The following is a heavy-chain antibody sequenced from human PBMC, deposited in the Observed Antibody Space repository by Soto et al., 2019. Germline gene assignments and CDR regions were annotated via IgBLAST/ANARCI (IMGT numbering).Heavy chain of an antibody. CDR1: GLTFNSDW. V-gene: IGHV3-74*01. CDR3: VRGTMTGSFLCC. Sequence: GGSLRLSCAASGLTFNSDWMSWVRQVPGKGLVWVSRIYGDGSVRNYADSVRGRFTISRDNAKNTLFLQLNSLSVEGTAVYYCVRGTMTGSFLCCWGQGTLVTVSS. J-gene: IGHJ4*02. D-gene: IGHD2-15*01. CDR2: IYGDGSVR.